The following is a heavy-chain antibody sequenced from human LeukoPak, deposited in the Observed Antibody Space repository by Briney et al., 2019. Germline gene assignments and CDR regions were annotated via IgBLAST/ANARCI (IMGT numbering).Heavy chain of an antibody. CDR2: IYYSGST. CDR3: ARADTANLDY. D-gene: IGHD5-18*01. J-gene: IGHJ4*02. Sequence: SETLSLTCTVSGGSISSYYWSWIRQPPGKGLEWIGYIYYSGSTNYNPSLKTRVTISVNTYKNQCSLKLSSVTAADTAVYYCARADTANLDYWGQGTLVTVSS. CDR1: GGSISSYY. V-gene: IGHV4-59*01.